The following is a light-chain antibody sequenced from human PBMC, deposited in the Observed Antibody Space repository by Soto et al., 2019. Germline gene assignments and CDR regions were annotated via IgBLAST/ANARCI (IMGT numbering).Light chain of an antibody. J-gene: IGKJ3*01. V-gene: IGKV1-9*01. CDR1: QGIRSY. CDR3: QQYNNWPVFT. Sequence: DIQLTQSPSFLSASVGDRVTITCRASQGIRSYLAWYQQRPGKAPELLIYGASTLRPGGASRFSGSGSGTEFTLTISSLQSEDFAVYYCQQYNNWPVFTFGPGTRVDFK. CDR2: GAS.